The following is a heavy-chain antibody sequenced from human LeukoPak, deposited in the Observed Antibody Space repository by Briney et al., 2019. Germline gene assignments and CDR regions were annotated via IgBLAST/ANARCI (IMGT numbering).Heavy chain of an antibody. D-gene: IGHD3-16*01. J-gene: IGHJ4*02. CDR2: IHSGGST. CDR3: ARDPGGNYFDY. CDR1: GFTVSSNY. Sequence: GGSLRLSCAASGFTVSSNYMSWVRQAPGKGLEWVSVIHSGGSTYYADSVKGRFTISRDNSKNTLYLQMNSLRAEDTAVYYCARDPGGNYFDYWGQGTLVTVSS. V-gene: IGHV3-66*01.